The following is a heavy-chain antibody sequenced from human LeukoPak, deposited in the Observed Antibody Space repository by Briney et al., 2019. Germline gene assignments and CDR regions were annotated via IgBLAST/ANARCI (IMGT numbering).Heavy chain of an antibody. CDR2: IKQDGSEK. D-gene: IGHD1-26*01. V-gene: IGHV3-7*01. CDR1: GFTFSSYW. Sequence: GGSLRLSCAASGFTFSSYWMSWVRQAPGKGLEWVANIKQDGSEKYYVDSVKGRFTISRDNAKNSLYLQMNSLRAEDTAVYYCARARHGGSYSNYYYYMDVWGKGTTVPFSS. CDR3: ARARHGGSYSNYYYYMDV. J-gene: IGHJ6*03.